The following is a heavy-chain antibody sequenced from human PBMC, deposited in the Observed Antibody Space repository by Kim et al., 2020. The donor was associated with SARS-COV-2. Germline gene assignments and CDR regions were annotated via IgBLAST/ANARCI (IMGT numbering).Heavy chain of an antibody. J-gene: IGHJ6*02. V-gene: IGHV3-30*04. CDR2: ISYDGSKK. CDR1: GFTFSSYG. Sequence: GGSLRLSCAASGFTFSSYGMHWVRQAPGKGLEWVAVISYDGSKKNYVDSGKGRCTITRNNSKNKLYRQMNSLRAEDTTVYYCAGDLASYSGGWIYYYYGMDVWGQGTTVTVSS. CDR3: AGDLASYSGGWIYYYYGMDV. D-gene: IGHD6-19*01.